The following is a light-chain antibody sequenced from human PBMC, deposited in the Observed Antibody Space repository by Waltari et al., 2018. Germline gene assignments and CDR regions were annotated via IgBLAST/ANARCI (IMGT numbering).Light chain of an antibody. CDR3: QQSYNMSYH. J-gene: IGKJ2*01. Sequence: DIKMTQSQCSLSASVGDRVTITCRASQTIYSYLTWYQHKPGPSHNILIMFRALVQSGVPSRFSGSGNGTDFTLTRTSQKQEDFATYYCQQSYNMSYHFDECTKLEI. CDR1: QTIYSY. V-gene: IGKV1-39*01. CDR2: FRA.